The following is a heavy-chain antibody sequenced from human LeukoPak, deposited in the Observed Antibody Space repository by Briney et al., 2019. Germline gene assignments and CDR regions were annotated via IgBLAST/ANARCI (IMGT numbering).Heavy chain of an antibody. CDR3: ARVIYYYYYMDV. D-gene: IGHD3-10*01. J-gene: IGHJ6*03. Sequence: ASVKVSCKASGYTLTNYDINWVRQAPGQGLEWMGWISAYNGNTNYAQKLQGRVTMTTDTSTSTAYMELRSLRSDDTAVYYCARVIYYYYYMDVWGKGTTVTVSS. CDR1: GYTLTNYD. V-gene: IGHV1-18*01. CDR2: ISAYNGNT.